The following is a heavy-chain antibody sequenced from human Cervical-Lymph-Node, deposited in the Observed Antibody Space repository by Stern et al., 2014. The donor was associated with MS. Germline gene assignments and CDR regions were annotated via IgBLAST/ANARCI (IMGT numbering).Heavy chain of an antibody. CDR2: IMPLFGTA. CDR1: GGSLSPLD. V-gene: IGHV1-69*19. J-gene: IGHJ4*02. D-gene: IGHD6-13*01. CDR3: ARHQAGIAAN. Sequence: QVQLVQSGAEVKRPESSVKVSCKASGGSLSPLDISWVRQAPGQGLEWVGEIMPLFGTANYAQKFKGRLTITADESTSTVYMELSSLKSEDTAIYFCARHQAGIAANWGQGTLVTVTS.